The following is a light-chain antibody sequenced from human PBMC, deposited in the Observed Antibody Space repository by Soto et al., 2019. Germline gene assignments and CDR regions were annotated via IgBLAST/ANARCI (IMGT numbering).Light chain of an antibody. CDR3: QQSNNWPWT. CDR2: DAS. Sequence: EVLMTQSPATLSVSPGERATLSCRASQSVSGKLAWYQQKPGQAPRLLIYDASTRATGIPARFSGSGSGTEFTLTISSLQSEDFAVYYCQQSNNWPWTVGQGTKVDSK. V-gene: IGKV3-15*01. CDR1: QSVSGK. J-gene: IGKJ1*01.